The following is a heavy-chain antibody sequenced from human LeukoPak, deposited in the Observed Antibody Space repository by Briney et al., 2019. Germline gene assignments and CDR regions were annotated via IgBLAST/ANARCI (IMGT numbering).Heavy chain of an antibody. CDR2: IYYSGST. D-gene: IGHD3-10*01. CDR3: ARGTWDYYGSGSYYTELGWFDP. J-gene: IGHJ5*02. Sequence: PSQTLSLTCTVSGGSISSGDYYWSWIRQPPGKGLEWIGYIYYSGSTYYNPSLKSRVTISVDTSKNQFSLKLSSVTAADTAVYYCARGTWDYYGSGSYYTELGWFDPWGQGTLVTVSS. CDR1: GGSISSGDYY. V-gene: IGHV4-30-4*08.